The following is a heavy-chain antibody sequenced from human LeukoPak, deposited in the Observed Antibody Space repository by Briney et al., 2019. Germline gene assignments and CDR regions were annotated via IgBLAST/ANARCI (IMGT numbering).Heavy chain of an antibody. V-gene: IGHV4-59*08. CDR2: IYYSGST. CDR1: GGSISSYY. CDR3: ARSYSSSSGVWDY. Sequence: PSETLSLTCTVSGGSISSYYWSWIRQPPGKGLEWIGYIYYSGSTNYNPSLKSRVTISVDTSKNQFSLKLSSVTAADTAVYYCARSYSSSSGVWDYWGQGTLVTVSS. D-gene: IGHD6-6*01. J-gene: IGHJ4*02.